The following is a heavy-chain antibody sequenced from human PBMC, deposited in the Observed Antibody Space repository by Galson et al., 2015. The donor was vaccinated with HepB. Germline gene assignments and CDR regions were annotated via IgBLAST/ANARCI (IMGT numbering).Heavy chain of an antibody. Sequence: SLRLSCAASGFAFSDSAIHWVRQASGRGLGWLGRIRGKSSYYATTYTASVQGRFSISRDDPQNVAFLQMNSLKTDDTAVYFCTRRQEYCSSPSCSAHHYGLDVWGQGTTVTVSS. D-gene: IGHD2-2*01. CDR2: IRGKSSYYAT. CDR1: GFAFSDSA. CDR3: TRRQEYCSSPSCSAHHYGLDV. V-gene: IGHV3-73*01. J-gene: IGHJ6*02.